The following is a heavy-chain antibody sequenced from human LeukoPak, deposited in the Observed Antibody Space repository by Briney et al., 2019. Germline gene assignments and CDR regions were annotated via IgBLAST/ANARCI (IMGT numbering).Heavy chain of an antibody. V-gene: IGHV3-30*02. J-gene: IGHJ4*02. CDR2: IRTDGGEK. CDR3: ARIGYSTSWANFDY. D-gene: IGHD6-13*01. Sequence: AGGSLRLSCAASGFTFGNYGMHWVRQASGKGLEWVASIRTDGGEKYHADSVQGRFSISRDNSKNTLYLQMDSLRAEDTALYYCARIGYSTSWANFDYWGQGTLVTVSS. CDR1: GFTFGNYG.